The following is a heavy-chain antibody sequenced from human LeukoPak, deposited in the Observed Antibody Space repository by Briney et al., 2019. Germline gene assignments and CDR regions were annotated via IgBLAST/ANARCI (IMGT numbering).Heavy chain of an antibody. CDR3: ASSPYSSSFDY. CDR1: GGSISSYY. Sequence: PSETLSLTCTVSGGSISSYYWSWIRQPAGKGLEWIGRIYTSGSTNCNPSLKSRVTMSVDTSKNQFSLKLSSVTAADTAVYYCASSPYSSSFDYWGQGTLVTVSS. CDR2: IYTSGST. V-gene: IGHV4-4*07. D-gene: IGHD6-19*01. J-gene: IGHJ4*02.